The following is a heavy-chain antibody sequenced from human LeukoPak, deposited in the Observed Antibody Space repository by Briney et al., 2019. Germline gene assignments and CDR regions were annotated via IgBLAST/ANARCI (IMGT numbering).Heavy chain of an antibody. V-gene: IGHV3-7*04. CDR2: IKQDGSEK. CDR1: GFTFSGYW. D-gene: IGHD2-15*01. J-gene: IGHJ4*02. CDR3: AGGSGWLIDY. Sequence: GGSLRLSCTASGFTFSGYWMNWVRQAPGKGLEWVAIIKQDGSEKFYVDSVKGRFTISRDNAKSSLYLHINSLRAEDTAVYYCAGGSGWLIDYWGQGSLVTVSS.